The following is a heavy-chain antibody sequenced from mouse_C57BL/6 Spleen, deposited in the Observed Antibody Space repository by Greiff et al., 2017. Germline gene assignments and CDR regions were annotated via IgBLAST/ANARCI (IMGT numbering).Heavy chain of an antibody. Sequence: EVQLQQSGPGLVKPSQSLSLTCSVTGYSITSGYYWNWIRQFPGNKLEWMGYISYDGSNNYNPSLKNRISITRDTSKNQFFLKLNSVTTEDTATYYCARQDHGFAYWGQGTLVTVSA. CDR2: ISYDGSN. CDR3: ARQDHGFAY. J-gene: IGHJ3*01. CDR1: GYSITSGYY. V-gene: IGHV3-6*01.